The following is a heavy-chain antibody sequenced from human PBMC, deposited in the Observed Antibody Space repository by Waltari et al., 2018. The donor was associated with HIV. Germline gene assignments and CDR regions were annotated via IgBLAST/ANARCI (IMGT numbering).Heavy chain of an antibody. CDR3: VPDGGPSAVEEH. J-gene: IGHJ4*02. CDR2: FDPENGET. V-gene: IGHV1-24*01. Sequence: QVQLVQSGAEVKKPRASVTVSCKVYAHTLNYVSMQWVRQAPGKGLEWMGGFDPENGETVYAPKFQDRFIMTEDKSTDTAYLELRNLKFEDTAVYFCVPDGGPSAVEEHWGQGTLITVSS. CDR1: AHTLNYVS. D-gene: IGHD1-1*01.